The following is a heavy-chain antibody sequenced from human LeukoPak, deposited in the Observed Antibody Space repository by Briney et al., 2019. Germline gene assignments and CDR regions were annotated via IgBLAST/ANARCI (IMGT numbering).Heavy chain of an antibody. D-gene: IGHD6-13*01. Sequence: GGSLRLSCAASGFTFSSYEMNWVRQAPGKGLEWGSYISSSGSTIYYADSVKGRFTISRDNAKNSLYLQMNSLRAEDTAVYYCARERQQLGYYYGMDVWGQGTTVTVSS. V-gene: IGHV3-48*03. J-gene: IGHJ6*02. CDR1: GFTFSSYE. CDR2: ISSSGSTI. CDR3: ARERQQLGYYYGMDV.